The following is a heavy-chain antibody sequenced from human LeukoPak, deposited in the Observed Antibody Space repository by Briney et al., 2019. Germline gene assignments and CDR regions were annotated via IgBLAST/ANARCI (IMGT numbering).Heavy chain of an antibody. D-gene: IGHD5-24*01. CDR3: SKDRGGYNPERLDS. J-gene: IGHJ4*02. V-gene: IGHV3-23*01. CDR1: GFTFNNYD. CDR2: IGGSGDDT. Sequence: PGGSLRLSCAASGFTFNNYDMSWVRQAPGKGLEWVSGIGGSGDDTYYADSVKGRFTISRDNSKDTLYLQMNSLRAEDTAVYYCSKDRGGYNPERLDSWGQGTLVTVSS.